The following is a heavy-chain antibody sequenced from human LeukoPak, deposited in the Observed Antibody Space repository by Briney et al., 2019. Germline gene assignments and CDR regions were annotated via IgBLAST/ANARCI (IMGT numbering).Heavy chain of an antibody. CDR3: AKDPDIVVVVPATGDDY. Sequence: GGSLRLSCAASGVTFSNYAISWVRQAPGKGLEWVSAISGNGGSTYYADSVKGRFTISRDNSKNTLYLQMNSLRAEDTAVYYCAKDPDIVVVVPATGDDYWGQGTLVTVSS. CDR1: GVTFSNYA. V-gene: IGHV3-23*01. CDR2: ISGNGGST. J-gene: IGHJ4*02. D-gene: IGHD2-15*01.